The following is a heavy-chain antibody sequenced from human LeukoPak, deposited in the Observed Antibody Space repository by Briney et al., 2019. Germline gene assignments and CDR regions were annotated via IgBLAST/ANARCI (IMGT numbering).Heavy chain of an antibody. CDR3: ARGGGWSPFDY. CDR1: GSTFSSYA. J-gene: IGHJ4*02. V-gene: IGHV3-23*01. Sequence: GGSLRLSCAASGSTFSSYAMSWVRQAPGKGLEWVSAISGSGGSTYYADSVKGRFTISRDNAKNSLYLQMNSLRAEDTAVYYCARGGGWSPFDYWGQGTLVTVSS. CDR2: ISGSGGST. D-gene: IGHD6-19*01.